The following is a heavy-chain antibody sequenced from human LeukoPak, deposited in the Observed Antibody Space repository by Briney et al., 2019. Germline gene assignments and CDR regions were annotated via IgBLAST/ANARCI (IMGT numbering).Heavy chain of an antibody. D-gene: IGHD3-16*01. CDR2: IYSGGNT. CDR3: ASSRGSQNAFDI. J-gene: IGHJ3*02. V-gene: IGHV3-53*01. Sequence: GGSLRLSCAGSGFTASRSYMSWVRQAPGKGLEWVSVIYSGGNTYYEDSVKGRFTISRDYSKNTLYLQMNSLRAEDTAVYYCASSRGSQNAFDIWGQGTMVTVSS. CDR1: GFTASRSY.